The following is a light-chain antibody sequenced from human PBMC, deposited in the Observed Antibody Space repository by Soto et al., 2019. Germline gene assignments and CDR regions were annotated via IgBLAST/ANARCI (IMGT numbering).Light chain of an antibody. J-gene: IGKJ4*01. CDR1: QSISSY. CDR2: AAS. Sequence: IQRTQAPPSRSASVGDRVTIICRASQSISSYLYWYQQKPGKATKLLIYAASRLQSGVPSRFSGSGSGTDFTLTISSLQPEDFATYYCQQSYSTPLTFGGGTKVDIK. CDR3: QQSYSTPLT. V-gene: IGKV1-39*01.